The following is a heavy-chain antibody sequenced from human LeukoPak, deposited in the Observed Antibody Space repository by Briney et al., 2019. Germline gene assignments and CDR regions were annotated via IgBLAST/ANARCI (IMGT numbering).Heavy chain of an antibody. CDR3: AGASYDSSGVH. CDR2: IYYSGST. CDR1: GGSISSYY. Sequence: SETLSLTCTVSGGSISSYYWRWVRQPPGKGLEWIGYIYYSGSTNYNPSLKSRVTISVDTSKNQFSLKLSSVTAADTAVYYCAGASYDSSGVHWGQGTLVTVSS. V-gene: IGHV4-59*01. J-gene: IGHJ4*02. D-gene: IGHD3-22*01.